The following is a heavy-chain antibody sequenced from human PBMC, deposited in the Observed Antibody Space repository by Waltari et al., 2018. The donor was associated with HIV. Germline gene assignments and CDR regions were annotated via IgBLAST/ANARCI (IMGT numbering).Heavy chain of an antibody. D-gene: IGHD2-2*01. CDR3: VGAYCSSTSCYFVY. CDR1: GSTFPGYY. J-gene: IGHJ4*02. Sequence: QVQLVQSGAEVKKPGASVKVSCKASGSTFPGYYMHWVRPAPGKGLEWMGWINPNSGGTNYAQKFQGRVTMTRDTSTSTAYMELSRLRSDDTAVYYCVGAYCSSTSCYFVYWGQGTLVTVSS. CDR2: INPNSGGT. V-gene: IGHV1-2*02.